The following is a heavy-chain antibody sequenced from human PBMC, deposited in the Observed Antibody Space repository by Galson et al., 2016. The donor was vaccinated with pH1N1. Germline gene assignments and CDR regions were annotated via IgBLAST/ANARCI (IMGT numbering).Heavy chain of an antibody. Sequence: CATSGDSVSSNSAAWNWIRQSPSRGLEWLGRTYYRSEWYNDYAVSVKSRITINPDTSKNQFSLQLNSVTPEDTAVYYCARDGIAAAGIRRDQYYFDYWGQGTLVTVSS. CDR3: ARDGIAAAGIRRDQYYFDY. J-gene: IGHJ4*02. CDR1: GDSVSSNSAA. D-gene: IGHD6-13*01. V-gene: IGHV6-1*01. CDR2: TYYRSEWYN.